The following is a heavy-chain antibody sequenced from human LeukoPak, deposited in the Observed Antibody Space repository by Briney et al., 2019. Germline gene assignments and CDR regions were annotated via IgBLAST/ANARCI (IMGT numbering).Heavy chain of an antibody. J-gene: IGHJ5*02. CDR3: ARVVPGIVVVVAVSSWFDP. CDR1: GYTFTGYY. V-gene: IGHV1-8*03. Sequence: ASVKVSCKASGYTFTGYYMHWVRQATGQGLEWMGWMNPNSGNTGYAQKFQGRVTITRNTSISTAYMELSSLRSEDTAVYYCARVVPGIVVVVAVSSWFDPWGQGTLVTVSS. CDR2: MNPNSGNT. D-gene: IGHD2-15*01.